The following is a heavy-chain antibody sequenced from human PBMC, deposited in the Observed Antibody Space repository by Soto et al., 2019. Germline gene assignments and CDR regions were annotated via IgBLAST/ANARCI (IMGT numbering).Heavy chain of an antibody. CDR3: ARDSGRFLEWLFHFDY. D-gene: IGHD3-3*01. CDR2: NNPNSGGT. CDR1: GYTFTGYD. V-gene: IGHV1-2*04. Sequence: GASVKVSCKASGYTFTGYDMHWVRQAPGQGLEWMGWNNPNSGGTNYAQKFQGWVTMTRDTSISTAYMGLSRLRSDDTAVYYCARDSGRFLEWLFHFDYWGQGTLVTVSS. J-gene: IGHJ4*02.